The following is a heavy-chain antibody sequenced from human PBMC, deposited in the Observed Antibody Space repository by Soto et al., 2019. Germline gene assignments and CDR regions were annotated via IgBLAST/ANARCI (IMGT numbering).Heavy chain of an antibody. Sequence: QVQLVQSGAEVKKPGSSVKVSCKASGGTFSRYTISWVRQAPGQGREWMGRIIHILGIANYAQKFQGRVTIIADKSTSTAYMELSSLRSEDTAVYYCARDDYGDAFDIWGQGTMVTVSS. J-gene: IGHJ3*02. D-gene: IGHD4-17*01. CDR2: IIHILGIA. V-gene: IGHV1-69*08. CDR3: ARDDYGDAFDI. CDR1: GGTFSRYT.